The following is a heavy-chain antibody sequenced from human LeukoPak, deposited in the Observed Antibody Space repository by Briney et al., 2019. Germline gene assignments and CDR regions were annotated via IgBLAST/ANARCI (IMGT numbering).Heavy chain of an antibody. Sequence: GASVKVSCKASGYTFTSYGISWVRQAPGQGLEWMGWISAYNGNTNYAQKLQGRVTMTTDTSTSTAYVELRSLRSDDTAVYYCARDRYSSSWYYYYYTDVWGKGTTVTISS. D-gene: IGHD6-13*01. J-gene: IGHJ6*03. CDR1: GYTFTSYG. V-gene: IGHV1-18*01. CDR3: ARDRYSSSWYYYYYTDV. CDR2: ISAYNGNT.